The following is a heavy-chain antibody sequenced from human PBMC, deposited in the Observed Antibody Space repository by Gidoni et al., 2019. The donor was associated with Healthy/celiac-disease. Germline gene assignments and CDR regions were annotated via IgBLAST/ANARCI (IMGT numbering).Heavy chain of an antibody. Sequence: QVQLVESGGGVVQPGRSLRLSCAASGFTFSSYGRHWVRQAPGKGLEWVAVIWYDGSNKYYADSVKGRFTISRDNSKNTLYLQMNSLRAEDTAVYYCAREGGHYDFWSGYSYYLDYWGQGTLVTVSS. CDR1: GFTFSSYG. J-gene: IGHJ4*02. V-gene: IGHV3-33*01. CDR2: IWYDGSNK. D-gene: IGHD3-3*01. CDR3: AREGGHYDFWSGYSYYLDY.